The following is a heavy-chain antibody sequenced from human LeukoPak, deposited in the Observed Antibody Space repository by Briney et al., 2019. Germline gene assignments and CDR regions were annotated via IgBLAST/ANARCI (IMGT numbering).Heavy chain of an antibody. CDR2: IYYSGST. V-gene: IGHV4-61*01. J-gene: IGHJ6*04. CDR3: ARGYYGSGSYPNPNYGMDV. Sequence: SETLSLTCTVSGGSVSSGSYYWSWIRQPPGKGLEWIGYIYYSGSTNYNPSLKSRVTISVDTSKNQFSLKLSSVTAADTAVYYCARGYYGSGSYPNPNYGMDVWGKGTTVTVSS. D-gene: IGHD3-10*01. CDR1: GGSVSSGSYY.